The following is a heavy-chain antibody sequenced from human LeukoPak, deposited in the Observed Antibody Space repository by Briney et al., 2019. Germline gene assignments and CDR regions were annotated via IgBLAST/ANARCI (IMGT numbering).Heavy chain of an antibody. Sequence: SETLSLTCAVSGGSISSDAYSWNWIRQPPGKGLEWIGYIFHSGSTYYNPSLKSRVTMSVDRSKNQFSLRLSSVTAADAAVYYCARATAMVTYFDDCGQGTLVTVSS. CDR3: ARATAMVTYFDD. CDR2: IFHSGST. D-gene: IGHD5-18*01. CDR1: GGSISSDAYS. J-gene: IGHJ4*02. V-gene: IGHV4-30-2*01.